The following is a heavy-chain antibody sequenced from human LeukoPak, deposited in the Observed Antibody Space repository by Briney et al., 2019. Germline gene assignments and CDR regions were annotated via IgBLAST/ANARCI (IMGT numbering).Heavy chain of an antibody. CDR3: AREGPGRAFDY. D-gene: IGHD3-10*01. CDR2: IYYSGST. V-gene: IGHV4-59*01. Sequence: SETLSLTCTVSGVSISSYYWSWIRQPPGKGLEWIGYIYYSGSTNCNPSLKSRVTISVDTSKNQFSLKLSSVTAADTAVYYCAREGPGRAFDYWGQGTLVTVSS. J-gene: IGHJ4*02. CDR1: GVSISSYY.